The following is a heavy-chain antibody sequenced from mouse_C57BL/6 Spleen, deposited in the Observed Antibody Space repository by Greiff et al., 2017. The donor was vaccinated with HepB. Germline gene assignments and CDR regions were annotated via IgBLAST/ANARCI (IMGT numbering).Heavy chain of an antibody. Sequence: VQRVESGAELVKPGASVKLSCKASGYTFTEYTIHWVKQRSGQGLEWIGWFYPGSGSIKYNEKFKDKATLTADKSSSTVYMELSRLTSEDSAVYFCARHERYYGSSSGDAMDYWGQGTSVTVSS. CDR1: GYTFTEYT. CDR2: FYPGSGSI. CDR3: ARHERYYGSSSGDAMDY. D-gene: IGHD1-1*01. V-gene: IGHV1-62-2*01. J-gene: IGHJ4*01.